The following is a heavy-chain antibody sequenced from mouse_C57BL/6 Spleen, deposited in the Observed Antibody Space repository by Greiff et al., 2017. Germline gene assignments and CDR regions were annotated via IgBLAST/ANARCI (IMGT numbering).Heavy chain of an antibody. CDR2: IYPGSGNT. CDR3: ARSIYYGNYAMDY. Sequence: VQLQQSGAELVRPGASVKLSCKASGYTFTDYYINWVKQRPGQGLEWIARIYPGSGNTYYNEKFKGKATLTAEKSSSTAYMQLSSLTSEDSAVYFCARSIYYGNYAMDYWGQGTSVTVSS. J-gene: IGHJ4*01. CDR1: GYTFTDYY. D-gene: IGHD2-1*01. V-gene: IGHV1-76*01.